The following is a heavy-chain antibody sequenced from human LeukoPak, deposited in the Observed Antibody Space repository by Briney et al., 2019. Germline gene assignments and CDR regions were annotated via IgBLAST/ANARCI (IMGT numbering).Heavy chain of an antibody. CDR3: ARHDLGRSSPFDY. CDR1: GYTFINYY. D-gene: IGHD2-15*01. Sequence: ASVKVSCKTFGYTFINYYMHWVRQAPGQGLEWMGIINPSGSSTTYAQKFQGRVTMTRDTSTSTDFMELSSLRSEDTAVYYCARHDLGRSSPFDYWGQGTLVTVSS. CDR2: INPSGSST. V-gene: IGHV1-46*01. J-gene: IGHJ4*02.